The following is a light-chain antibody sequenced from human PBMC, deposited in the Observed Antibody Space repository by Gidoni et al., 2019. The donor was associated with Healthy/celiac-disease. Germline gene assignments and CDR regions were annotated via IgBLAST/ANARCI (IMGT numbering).Light chain of an antibody. CDR1: QSISSY. J-gene: IGKJ2*01. CDR2: AAS. CDR3: QQSYSTPVH. V-gene: IGKV1-39*01. Sequence: DIQMTQSPSALSASVGDRVTITCRASQSISSYLNWYQQKPGKAPKLLIYAASSLQSGVPSRFRGSGSVTDFTLTIRSLQPADFATYYCQQSYSTPVHFGQGTKLEIK.